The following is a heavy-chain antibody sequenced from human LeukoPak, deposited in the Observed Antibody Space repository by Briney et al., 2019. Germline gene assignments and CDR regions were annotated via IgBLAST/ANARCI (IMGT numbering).Heavy chain of an antibody. CDR2: ISSSGGTT. CDR1: GFTFTNYA. D-gene: IGHD3-16*01. V-gene: IGHV3-23*01. Sequence: GGSLRLSSAASGFTFTNYAMSGGRPAPRKGPQWGSTISSSGGTTYYGDSVKGRFTISRDTSKNTVSLQMNGLRAEDTAVYYCAKGPFAVAPSYYFDYWGQGTLVTVSS. CDR3: AKGPFAVAPSYYFDY. J-gene: IGHJ4*02.